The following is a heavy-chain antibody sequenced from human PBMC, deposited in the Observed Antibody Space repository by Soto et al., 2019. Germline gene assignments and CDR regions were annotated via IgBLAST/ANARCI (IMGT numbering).Heavy chain of an antibody. CDR2: IYYSGST. D-gene: IGHD5-12*01. J-gene: IGHJ4*02. Sequence: SETLSLTCTVSGGSVSSYYWTWIRQPPGKGLEWIGFIYYSGSTTYNPSLRSRVTISLDTSKNQFSLKLTSVTAADTAVYYCGSGATWGYSGNDGPIDFWGQGTLVTVSS. CDR1: GGSVSSYY. V-gene: IGHV4-59*02. CDR3: GSGATWGYSGNDGPIDF.